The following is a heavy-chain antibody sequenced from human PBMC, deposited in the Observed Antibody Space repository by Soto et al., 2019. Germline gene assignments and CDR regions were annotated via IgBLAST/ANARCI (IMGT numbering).Heavy chain of an antibody. J-gene: IGHJ3*02. D-gene: IGHD3-22*01. Sequence: SETLSVTCTVSGGSISSYYCSWIRQPPGKGLEWIGYIYYSGSTNYNPSLKSRVTISVDTSKNQFSLKLSSVTAADTAVYYCARTYDGSGPNSGGYGFDIWGQGTMVTVSS. V-gene: IGHV4-59*08. CDR2: IYYSGST. CDR1: GGSISSYY. CDR3: ARTYDGSGPNSGGYGFDI.